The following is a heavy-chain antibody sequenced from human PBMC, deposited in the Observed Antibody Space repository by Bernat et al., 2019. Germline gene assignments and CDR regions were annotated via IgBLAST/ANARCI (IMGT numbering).Heavy chain of an antibody. CDR3: ARDPVAAVGTAFDI. D-gene: IGHD6-13*01. J-gene: IGHJ3*02. V-gene: IGHV4-4*02. CDR1: GDSISSSAW. Sequence: QVQLQESGPQLVKPSGTLSLTCVVSGDSISSSAWWRWVRQPPGKGLEWIAEIYHNGNINYNPSLRSRVTISIDKSKNQISLRLSSVTAAGTAVYYCARDPVAAVGTAFDIWGQGTMVTVSS. CDR2: IYHNGNI.